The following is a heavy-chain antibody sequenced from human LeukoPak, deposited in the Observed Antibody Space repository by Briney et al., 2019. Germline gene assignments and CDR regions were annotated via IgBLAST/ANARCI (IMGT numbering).Heavy chain of an antibody. J-gene: IGHJ4*02. V-gene: IGHV3-9*01. CDR1: GFTFDDFA. CDR3: AKDTVPMVTTSDGFDY. Sequence: GGSLRLSCAASGFTFDDFAMHWVRQAPGKGLEWVSGISWNSGSLGYADSVQGRFTISRDNARNSLFLQMNSLRAEDTALYYCAKDTVPMVTTSDGFDYWGQGTLVTVSS. CDR2: ISWNSGSL. D-gene: IGHD4-17*01.